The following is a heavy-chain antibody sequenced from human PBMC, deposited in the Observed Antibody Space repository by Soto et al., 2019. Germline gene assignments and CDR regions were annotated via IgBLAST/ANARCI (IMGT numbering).Heavy chain of an antibody. CDR2: IYYSGST. CDR1: GGSISSGGYY. D-gene: IGHD6-6*01. Sequence: SETLSLTCTVSGGSISSGGYYWSWIRQHPGKGLEWIGYIYYSGSTYYNPSLKSRVTISVDTSKNQFSLKLSSVTAADTAVYYCARDSSSSSFDPWAREPWSPSPQ. CDR3: ARDSSSSSFDP. J-gene: IGHJ5*02. V-gene: IGHV4-31*03.